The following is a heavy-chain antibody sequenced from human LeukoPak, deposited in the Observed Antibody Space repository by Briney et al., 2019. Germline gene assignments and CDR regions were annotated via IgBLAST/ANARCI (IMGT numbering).Heavy chain of an antibody. J-gene: IGHJ4*02. V-gene: IGHV3-30-3*01. Sequence: GGSLRLSCAASGFTFSGYTMHWVRQAPGKGLDWVAVISYDGSNKYYADSVKGRFTISRDNSKNTLYLQMNILRAEDTAVYYCARDTFWEWGQGTLVTVSS. CDR2: ISYDGSNK. CDR1: GFTFSGYT. D-gene: IGHD1-26*01. CDR3: ARDTFWE.